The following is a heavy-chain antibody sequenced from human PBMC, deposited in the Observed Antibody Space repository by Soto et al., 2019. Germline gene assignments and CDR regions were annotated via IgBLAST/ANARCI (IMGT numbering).Heavy chain of an antibody. CDR2: IYYSGST. V-gene: IGHV4-31*03. CDR3: ARDYYDFNYYYGMDV. Sequence: QVQLQESGPGLVKPSQTLSLTCTVSGGSISSGGYYWSWIRQHPGKGLEWIGYIYYSGSTYYNPSLQSRVTISVDTSKNQFSLKLSSVTAADTAVYYCARDYYDFNYYYGMDVWGQGTTVTVSS. CDR1: GGSISSGGYY. D-gene: IGHD3-22*01. J-gene: IGHJ6*02.